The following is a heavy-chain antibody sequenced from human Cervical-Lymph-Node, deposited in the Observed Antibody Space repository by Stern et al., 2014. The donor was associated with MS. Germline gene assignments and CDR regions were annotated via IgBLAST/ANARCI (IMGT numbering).Heavy chain of an antibody. V-gene: IGHV1-69*01. CDR3: ARGAEYYYDSSGYYYGLGY. D-gene: IGHD3-22*01. CDR1: GGTFSSYA. J-gene: IGHJ4*02. CDR2: IILIFGTA. Sequence: QVQLVQSGAEVKKPGSSVKVSCKASGGTFSSYAISWVRLAPGQGLEWMGGIILIFGTANYAQKFQGRGTITADESTSTAYMELSSLRSEDTAVYYCARGAEYYYDSSGYYYGLGYWGQGTLVTVSS.